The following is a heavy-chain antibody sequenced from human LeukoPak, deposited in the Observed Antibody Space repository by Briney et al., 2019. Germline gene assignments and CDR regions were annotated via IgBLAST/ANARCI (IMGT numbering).Heavy chain of an antibody. CDR3: ARGARIAAAGKYYFDY. CDR2: INPNSGGT. CDR1: GYTFTGYY. D-gene: IGHD6-13*01. Sequence: ASVKVSCKASGYTFTGYYMHWVRQAPGQGLEWMGRINPNSGGTNYAQKFQGRVTMARDTSISTAYMEPSRLRSDDTAVYYCARGARIAAAGKYYFDYWGQGTLVTVSS. J-gene: IGHJ4*02. V-gene: IGHV1-2*06.